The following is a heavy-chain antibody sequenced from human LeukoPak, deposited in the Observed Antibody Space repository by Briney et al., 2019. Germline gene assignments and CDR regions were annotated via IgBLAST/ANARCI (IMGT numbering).Heavy chain of an antibody. J-gene: IGHJ5*02. D-gene: IGHD3-9*01. V-gene: IGHV3-23*01. CDR1: GFTFSSYA. CDR3: AKTFSDILTGQHGSDP. Sequence: PGGSLRLSCAASGFTFSSYAMSWVRQAPGKGLEWVSAISGSGGSTYYADSVKGRFTISRDNSKNTLYLQMNSLRAEDTAVYYCAKTFSDILTGQHGSDPWGKGTLVTVPS. CDR2: ISGSGGST.